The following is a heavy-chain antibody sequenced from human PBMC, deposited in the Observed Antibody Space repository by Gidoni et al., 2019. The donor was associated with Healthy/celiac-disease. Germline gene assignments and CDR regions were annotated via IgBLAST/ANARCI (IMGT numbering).Heavy chain of an antibody. CDR1: GFSLSTSGVG. CDR3: ANRLLIAARESAFEI. Sequence: QITLKESGPTRVKPTQTLTLTCTFSGFSLSTSGVGVGWIRQPPGKALEWLALIYWDDDKRYSPSLKSRLTITKDTSKNQVVLTMTNMDPVDTATYYCANRLLIAARESAFEIWGQGTMVTVSS. CDR2: IYWDDDK. J-gene: IGHJ3*02. D-gene: IGHD6-6*01. V-gene: IGHV2-5*02.